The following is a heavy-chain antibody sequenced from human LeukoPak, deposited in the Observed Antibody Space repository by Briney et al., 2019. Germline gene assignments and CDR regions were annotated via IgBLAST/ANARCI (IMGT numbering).Heavy chain of an antibody. CDR1: GGSFSGYY. D-gene: IGHD3-22*01. V-gene: IGHV4-34*11. CDR2: IYYSGGT. J-gene: IGHJ4*02. CDR3: ARGMYYYDGSGDY. Sequence: SETLSLTCAVYGGSFSGYYWSWIRQPPGKGLEWIGYIYYSGGTNYNPSLKSRVTISINTSKNQFSLNLTSVTAADTAVYYCARGMYYYDGSGDYWGQGTLVTVSS.